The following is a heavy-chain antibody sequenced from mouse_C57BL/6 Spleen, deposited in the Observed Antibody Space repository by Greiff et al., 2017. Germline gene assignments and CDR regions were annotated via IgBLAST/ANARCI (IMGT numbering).Heavy chain of an antibody. J-gene: IGHJ4*01. CDR2: IHPNSGST. CDR3: ARVYYYGSSYAIDY. Sequence: VQLQQPGAELVKPGASVKLSCKASGYTFTSYWMHWVKQRPGQGLEWIGMIHPNSGSTNYNEKFKSKATLTVDTSSSTAYMQLSILTSEDAAVYYCARVYYYGSSYAIDYWGQGTSVTVSA. CDR1: GYTFTSYW. V-gene: IGHV1-64*01. D-gene: IGHD1-1*01.